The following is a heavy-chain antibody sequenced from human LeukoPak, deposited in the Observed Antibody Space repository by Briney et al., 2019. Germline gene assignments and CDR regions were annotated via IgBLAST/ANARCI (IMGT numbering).Heavy chain of an antibody. Sequence: GWSLRLSCAASGFTFSSYAMSWVRQAPGKGLEWVSAISGSGGSTYYADSVKGRFTISRDNSKNTLYLQMNSLRAEDTAVYYCAKDFGVVIHYFDYWGQGTLVTVSS. CDR1: GFTFSSYA. CDR3: AKDFGVVIHYFDY. D-gene: IGHD3-3*01. J-gene: IGHJ4*02. CDR2: ISGSGGST. V-gene: IGHV3-23*01.